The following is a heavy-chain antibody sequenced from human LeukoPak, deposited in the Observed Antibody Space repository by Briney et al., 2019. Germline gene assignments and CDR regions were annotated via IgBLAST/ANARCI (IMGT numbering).Heavy chain of an antibody. J-gene: IGHJ3*02. CDR2: IWSDGGYK. CDR3: AKKATTVTSDAFDI. CDR1: GFTFTSYG. D-gene: IGHD4-17*01. V-gene: IGHV3-33*06. Sequence: GGSLRLSCAASGFTFTSYGMHWVRQAPGKGLEWVAVIWSDGGYKYSTDSMKGRFTISRANSKNTLYLQMDSLRAEDTAVYYCAKKATTVTSDAFDIWGQGTKVTVSS.